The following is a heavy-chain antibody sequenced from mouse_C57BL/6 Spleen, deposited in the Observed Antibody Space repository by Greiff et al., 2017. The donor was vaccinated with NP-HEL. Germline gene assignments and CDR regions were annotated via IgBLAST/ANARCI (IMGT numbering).Heavy chain of an antibody. CDR3: ARLGYDGYYFDY. Sequence: VKLKQPGAELVRPGSSVKLSCKASGYTFTSYWMHWVKQRPIQGLEWIGNIDPSDSETHYNQKFKDKATLTVDKSSSSAYMQLSSLTSEDSAVYYCARLGYDGYYFDYWGQGTTLTVSS. CDR1: GYTFTSYW. J-gene: IGHJ2*01. D-gene: IGHD2-3*01. V-gene: IGHV1-52*01. CDR2: IDPSDSET.